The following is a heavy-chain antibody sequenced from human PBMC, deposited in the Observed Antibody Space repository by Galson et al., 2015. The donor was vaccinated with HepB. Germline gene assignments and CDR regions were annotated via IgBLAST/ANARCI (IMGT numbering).Heavy chain of an antibody. CDR3: AQGGGATSGY. D-gene: IGHD5-12*01. Sequence: SLRLSCAASGFTFSSYSMNWVRQAPGKGLEWVSYISSSSSYIYYADSVKGRFTISRDNAKNSLYLQMNSLRAEDTAVYYCAQGGGATSGYWGQGTLVTVSS. CDR1: GFTFSSYS. CDR2: ISSSSSYI. J-gene: IGHJ4*02. V-gene: IGHV3-21*05.